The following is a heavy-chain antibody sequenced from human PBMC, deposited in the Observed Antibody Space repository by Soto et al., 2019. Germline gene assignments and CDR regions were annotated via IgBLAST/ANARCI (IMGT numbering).Heavy chain of an antibody. CDR3: ARDLSGDTTPYFDL. V-gene: IGHV3-74*01. D-gene: IGHD1-1*01. J-gene: IGHJ4*02. CDR1: GFAFSSYW. Sequence: PGGSLRLSCAASGFAFSSYWMHLVRQTPGKGPVCVSRIYNDGSRTAYADSVKGRFTISRDNAKNTMYLQMSSLTVEDTAVYYCARDLSGDTTPYFDLWGQGTLVTVSS. CDR2: IYNDGSRT.